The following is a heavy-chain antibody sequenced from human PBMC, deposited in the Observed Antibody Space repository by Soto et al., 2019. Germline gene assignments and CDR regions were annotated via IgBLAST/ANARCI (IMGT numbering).Heavy chain of an antibody. CDR2: ISPNSGGA. V-gene: IGHV1-2*02. Sequence: QVQLVQSGAEVRKPGASVTVSCKACGYTFSDYYIQWVRQAPGQGLEYMGWISPNSGGAAYTQKFRGRVTMTMDTSVNLAYLHLSSLKSDDTAVYFCARWHRGLRCHLDSLGHGTLVTASS. D-gene: IGHD2-8*01. CDR1: GYTFSDYY. J-gene: IGHJ5*01. CDR3: ARWHRGLRCHLDS.